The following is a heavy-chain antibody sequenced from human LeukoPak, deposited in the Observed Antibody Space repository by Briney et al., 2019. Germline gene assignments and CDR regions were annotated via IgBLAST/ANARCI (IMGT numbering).Heavy chain of an antibody. CDR2: ISLSGKNK. CDR3: AKDDYGFDY. D-gene: IGHD4/OR15-4a*01. CDR1: GFIFSTYA. V-gene: IGHV3-30*04. J-gene: IGHJ4*02. Sequence: GRSLRLSCETSGFIFSTYAMHWVRQAPGKGPECVASISLSGKNKYYTDSVMGRFTVSRDDSRNTLYLQMDSLRVKDTAVYYCAKDDYGFDYWGQGTLVTVSS.